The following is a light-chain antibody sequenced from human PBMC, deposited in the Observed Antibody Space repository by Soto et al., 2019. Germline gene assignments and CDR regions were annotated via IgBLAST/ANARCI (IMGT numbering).Light chain of an antibody. J-gene: IGKJ2*01. CDR2: GAS. Sequence: EIVMTQSPATLSVSPGERATLSCRASQSVSSNLAWYQQKPGQAPRLLIYGASTRATGIPARFSGSGSGTEFTLTISSLQSEDFAVYYCKLYNNWPPYTFGQGTKLEIK. V-gene: IGKV3-15*01. CDR3: KLYNNWPPYT. CDR1: QSVSSN.